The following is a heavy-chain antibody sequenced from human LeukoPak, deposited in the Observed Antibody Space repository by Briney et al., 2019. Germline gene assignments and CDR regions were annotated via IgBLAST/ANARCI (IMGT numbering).Heavy chain of an antibody. V-gene: IGHV4-34*01. D-gene: IGHD6-6*01. CDR1: GGSFSGYY. CDR3: ARARIAARRAPNYYYYCMDV. Sequence: PSETLSLTCAVYGGSFSGYYWSWIRQPPGKGLEWIGEINHSGSTNYNPSLKSRVTISVDTSKNQFSLKLSSVTAADTAVYYCARARIAARRAPNYYYYCMDVWGKGTTVTVSS. CDR2: INHSGST. J-gene: IGHJ6*03.